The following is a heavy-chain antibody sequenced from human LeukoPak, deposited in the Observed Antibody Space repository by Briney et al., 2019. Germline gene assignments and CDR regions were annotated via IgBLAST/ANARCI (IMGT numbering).Heavy chain of an antibody. CDR1: GYTFTGYY. CDR2: INPNSGGT. Sequence: ASVKVSCKASGYTFTGYYMHWVRQAPGQGLEWMGWINPNSGGTNYAQKFQGRVTMTRDTSISTAYMELSRLRSDDTAVYCCARVGATGVTGTTGQRGAFDIWGQGTMVTVSS. V-gene: IGHV1-2*02. J-gene: IGHJ3*02. D-gene: IGHD1-7*01. CDR3: ARVGATGVTGTTGQRGAFDI.